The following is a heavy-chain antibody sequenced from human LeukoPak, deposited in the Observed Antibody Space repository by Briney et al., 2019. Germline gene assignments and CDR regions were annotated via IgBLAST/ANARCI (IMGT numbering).Heavy chain of an antibody. J-gene: IGHJ4*02. D-gene: IGHD3-10*01. Sequence: GGSLRLSCAASGFTFSSYSMSWVRPAPGKGLEWVSSISSSSSHIFYADSVKGRFTISRDNAKNSLYLQMNSLRAEDTAVYYCASQLWFGESYFDYWGQGTLVTVSS. CDR3: ASQLWFGESYFDY. CDR2: ISSSSSHI. V-gene: IGHV3-21*01. CDR1: GFTFSSYS.